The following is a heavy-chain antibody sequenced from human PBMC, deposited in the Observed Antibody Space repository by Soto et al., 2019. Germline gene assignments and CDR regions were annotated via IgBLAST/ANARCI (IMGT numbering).Heavy chain of an antibody. CDR1: GFTFTSAA. CDR3: SATDDSSGYYDTYFYGMAV. D-gene: IGHD3-22*01. J-gene: IGHJ6*02. Sequence: QMQVVQSGPEVKKPGTSVKVSCKTSGFTFTSAAVQWVRQARGQRLGWIGWIVVASGNANLAQKFQERVTIIRDMSTTTVSLQLRSLRSGHPAVYYCSATDDSSGYYDTYFYGMAVWGQGTTVTV. CDR2: IVVASGNA. V-gene: IGHV1-58*01.